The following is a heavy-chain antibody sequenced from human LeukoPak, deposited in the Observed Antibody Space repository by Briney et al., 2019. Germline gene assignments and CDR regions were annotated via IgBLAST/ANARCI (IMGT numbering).Heavy chain of an antibody. CDR3: ARGRSVYYYDSSGYRTLLHFDH. Sequence: SETLSLTCTVSGGSISSGPYYWVWIRQPPGKGLEWIGNFYYTGSTNYNPSLKSRLTISVDTSKNQFSLKLSSVTAADTAVYYCARGRSVYYYDSSGYRTLLHFDHWGQGTLVTVSS. CDR2: FYYTGST. V-gene: IGHV4-39*01. J-gene: IGHJ4*02. D-gene: IGHD3-22*01. CDR1: GGSISSGPYY.